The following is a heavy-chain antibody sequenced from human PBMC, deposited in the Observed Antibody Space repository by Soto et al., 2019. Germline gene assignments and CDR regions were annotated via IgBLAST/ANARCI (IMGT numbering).Heavy chain of an antibody. CDR1: GYSFTNND. CDR2: MNPGSGDT. J-gene: IGHJ5*02. D-gene: IGHD3-16*01. Sequence: ASVKVSCKASGYSFTNNDVSWVRQATGQGLEWMGWMNPGSGDTGYAQKFQGRVTMTRDISTATAYMELSSLRSDDTATYYCARMTTFRSLNWFDLSGQTILGTVFS. V-gene: IGHV1-8*01. CDR3: ARMTTFRSLNWFDL.